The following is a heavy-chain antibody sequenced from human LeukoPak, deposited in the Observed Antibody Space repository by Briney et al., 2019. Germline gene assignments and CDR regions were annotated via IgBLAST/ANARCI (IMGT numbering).Heavy chain of an antibody. D-gene: IGHD4-23*01. Sequence: GGSLRLSCAASGFTFSGYYMSWIRQASGKGLEWVSCIGSSSSSYTNYADSVKGRFTISRDNAKNSLYLQMDGLRAEDTAVYYCARNGGNSDFDYWGQGTLVTVSS. CDR1: GFTFSGYY. J-gene: IGHJ4*02. V-gene: IGHV3-11*03. CDR3: ARNGGNSDFDY. CDR2: IGSSSSSYT.